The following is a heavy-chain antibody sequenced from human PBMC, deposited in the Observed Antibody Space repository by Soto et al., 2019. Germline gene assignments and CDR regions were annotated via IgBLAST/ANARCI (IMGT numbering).Heavy chain of an antibody. CDR1: GGTFSSYA. Sequence: QVQLVQSGAEVKKPGSSVKVSCKASGGTFSSYAISWVRQAPGQGLEWMGGIIPIFGTANYAQKFQGRVTITAYESTSAAYMWLSSLGSEDTAVYYGARDGIAVAGTFDYWGQGTLVTVSS. J-gene: IGHJ4*02. V-gene: IGHV1-69*12. CDR3: ARDGIAVAGTFDY. D-gene: IGHD6-19*01. CDR2: IIPIFGTA.